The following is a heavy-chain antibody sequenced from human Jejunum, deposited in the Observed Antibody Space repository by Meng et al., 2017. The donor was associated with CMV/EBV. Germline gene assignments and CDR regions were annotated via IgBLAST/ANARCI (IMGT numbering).Heavy chain of an antibody. CDR3: AREGTNSYYFDY. CDR1: GDSISSGDSY. CDR2: ISESGST. Sequence: VSGDSISSGDSYWSWVRQPPGKGLEWIGYISESGSTSYNQSLESRVTISVDTSKNQFSLKVMSVTAADTAVYYCAREGTNSYYFDYWGQGTLVTVSS. J-gene: IGHJ4*02. V-gene: IGHV4-30-4*01. D-gene: IGHD1-14*01.